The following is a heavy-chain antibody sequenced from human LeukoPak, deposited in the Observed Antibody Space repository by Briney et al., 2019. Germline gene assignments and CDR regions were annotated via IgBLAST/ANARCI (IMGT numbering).Heavy chain of an antibody. CDR3: AKALMTTVTTPGAFDI. J-gene: IGHJ3*02. V-gene: IGHV3-23*01. CDR1: GFTFSSYA. CDR2: ISGSGGST. Sequence: PGGSLRLSCAASGFTFSSYAMSWVRQAPGKGLEWVSAISGSGGSTYYADSVEGRFTISRDNSKNTLYLQMNSLRAEDTAVYYCAKALMTTVTTPGAFDIWGQGTMVTVSS. D-gene: IGHD4-17*01.